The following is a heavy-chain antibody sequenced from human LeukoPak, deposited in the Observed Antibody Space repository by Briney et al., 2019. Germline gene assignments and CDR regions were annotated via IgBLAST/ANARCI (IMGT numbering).Heavy chain of an antibody. CDR3: ARGGYYGSGNDFRFDS. CDR1: GGSISSSNW. D-gene: IGHD3-10*01. Sequence: SETLSLTCAVSGGSISSSNWWNWVRQTPGKGLEWIGEIYHRGNTHYNPSLKSRVTMSVDTSTNQFSLRVNSVTAADTAVYYCARGGYYGSGNDFRFDSWGQGTLVTVSS. V-gene: IGHV4-4*02. CDR2: IYHRGNT. J-gene: IGHJ5*01.